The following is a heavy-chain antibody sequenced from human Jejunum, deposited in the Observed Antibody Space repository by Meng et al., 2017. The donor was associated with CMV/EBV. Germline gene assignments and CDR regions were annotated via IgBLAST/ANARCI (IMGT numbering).Heavy chain of an antibody. Sequence: TSGGTSITYAISWVRQAPGKGLEWMGRIIPMFGIPTYALKFRDRVTLTADKSTSTAYLELSGLRSEDTAVYYCAREVTTFSYAIDVWGQGTTVTVSS. V-gene: IGHV1-69*17. CDR1: GGTSITYA. J-gene: IGHJ6*02. CDR3: AREVTTFSYAIDV. D-gene: IGHD1-1*01. CDR2: IIPMFGIP.